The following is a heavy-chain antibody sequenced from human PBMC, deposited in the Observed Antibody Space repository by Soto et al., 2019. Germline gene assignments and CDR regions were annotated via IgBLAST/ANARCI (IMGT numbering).Heavy chain of an antibody. D-gene: IGHD6-13*01. CDR2: IYYSGST. Sequence: PSETLSLTCTVSGGSISSYYWSWIRQPPGKGLEWIGYIYYSGSTNYNPSLKSRVTISVDTSKNQFSLKLSSVTAADTAVYYCARFTYDSSSFFDYWGQGTLVTVSS. CDR1: GGSISSYY. J-gene: IGHJ4*02. CDR3: ARFTYDSSSFFDY. V-gene: IGHV4-59*01.